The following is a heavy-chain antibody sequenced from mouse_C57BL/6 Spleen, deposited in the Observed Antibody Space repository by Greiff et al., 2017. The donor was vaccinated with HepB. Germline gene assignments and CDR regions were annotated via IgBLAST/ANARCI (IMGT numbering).Heavy chain of an antibody. CDR1: GFTFSSYA. J-gene: IGHJ2*01. Sequence: VQLKESGGGLVKPGGSLKLSCAASGFTFSSYAMSWVRQTPEKRLEWVATISDGGSYTYYPDNVKGRFTISRDNAKNNLYLQMSHLKSEDTAMYYCARDGTLYGNSDYWGQGTTLTVSS. CDR2: ISDGGSYT. D-gene: IGHD2-1*01. CDR3: ARDGTLYGNSDY. V-gene: IGHV5-4*01.